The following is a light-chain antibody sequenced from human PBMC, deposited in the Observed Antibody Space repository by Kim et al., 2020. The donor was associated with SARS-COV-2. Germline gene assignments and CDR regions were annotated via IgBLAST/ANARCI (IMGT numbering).Light chain of an antibody. J-gene: IGKJ2*01. Sequence: GDRVTITCRASQSISSYLNWYQQKPGKAPKLLIYAASSLQSGVPSRFSGSGSGTDFTLTISSLQPEDFATDYCQQSYSTLYTFGQGTKLEI. CDR3: QQSYSTLYT. V-gene: IGKV1-39*01. CDR2: AAS. CDR1: QSISSY.